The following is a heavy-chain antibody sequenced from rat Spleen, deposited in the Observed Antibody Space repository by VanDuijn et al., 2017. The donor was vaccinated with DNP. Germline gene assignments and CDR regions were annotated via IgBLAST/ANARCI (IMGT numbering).Heavy chain of an antibody. CDR1: GFTFSDYY. CDR3: ATFEGRDA. V-gene: IGHV5S10*01. CDR2: IAYDGSRT. J-gene: IGHJ4*01. D-gene: IGHD1-11*01. Sequence: EVQLVESGGGLVQPGRSLKLSCAASGFTFSDYYMAWVRQAPTKGLEWVAYIAYDGSRTYYRDSVKGRFTISRDNAKSTLYLQMDSLRSEDTATYYCATFEGRDAWGRGTSVTVSS.